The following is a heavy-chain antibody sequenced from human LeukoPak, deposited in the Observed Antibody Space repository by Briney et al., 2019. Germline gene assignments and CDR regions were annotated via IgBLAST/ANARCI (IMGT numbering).Heavy chain of an antibody. D-gene: IGHD3-3*01. Sequence: GGSLRLSCAASGFTFRSYGMHWVRQAPGKGLERVAFIRYDGNSNYYADSVKGRFTISRDNSKNTLYLQMNSLRAEDTAVYYCAKDGKYYDFWSGSDPFFDYWGQGTLVTVSS. CDR2: IRYDGNSN. CDR1: GFTFRSYG. J-gene: IGHJ4*02. CDR3: AKDGKYYDFWSGSDPFFDY. V-gene: IGHV3-30*02.